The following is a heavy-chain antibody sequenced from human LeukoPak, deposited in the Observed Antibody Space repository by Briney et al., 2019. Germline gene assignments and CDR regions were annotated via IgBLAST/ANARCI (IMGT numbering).Heavy chain of an antibody. J-gene: IGHJ4*02. D-gene: IGHD4-17*01. CDR2: IYYSGST. CDR3: ARGNDYGDYFDY. V-gene: IGHV4-59*01. Sequence: SETLSLTCTVSGGSISSYYWSWIRQPPGKGLEWIGYIYYSGSTNYNPSLKSRVTISVDTSKNQFSLKLSSVTAADTAVHYCARGNDYGDYFDYWGQGTLVTVSS. CDR1: GGSISSYY.